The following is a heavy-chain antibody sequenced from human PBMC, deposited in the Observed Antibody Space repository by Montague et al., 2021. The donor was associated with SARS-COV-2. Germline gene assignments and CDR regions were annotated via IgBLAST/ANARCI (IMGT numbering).Heavy chain of an antibody. CDR2: IDWDNDK. V-gene: IGHV2-70*01. J-gene: IGHJ4*02. D-gene: IGHD4-23*01. CDR3: ARSYGTTVVTRAFDY. CDR1: GFSLSTSGVC. Sequence: PALVKPTQTLTLTCTFSGFSLSTSGVCVSWIRQPPGKALEWLTLIDWDNDKYCSTSLKTRLTISKDTSKNQVVLTMTNMGPVDTATYYCARSYGTTVVTRAFDYWGQGTLVTVSS.